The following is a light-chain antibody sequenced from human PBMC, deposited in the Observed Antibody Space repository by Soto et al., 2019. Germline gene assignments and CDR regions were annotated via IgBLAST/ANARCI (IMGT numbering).Light chain of an antibody. CDR2: DAS. CDR1: QSVSSSY. Sequence: EIVLTQSPATLSLSPGERATLSCGASQSVSSSYLAWYQQKPGLAPRLLIYDASYRATGIPDRFSGSGSGTHFTLTISRLEPEDFAVYYCQQYGSSPPTFGQGTKLEIK. J-gene: IGKJ2*01. V-gene: IGKV3D-20*01. CDR3: QQYGSSPPT.